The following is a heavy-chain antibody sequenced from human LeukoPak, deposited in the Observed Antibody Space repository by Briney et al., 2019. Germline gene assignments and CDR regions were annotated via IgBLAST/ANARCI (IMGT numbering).Heavy chain of an antibody. V-gene: IGHV3-48*04. Sequence: GGSLRLSCTVSGFTVSSNSMNWVRQAPGKGLEWVSYISSSGNTIYYADSVKGRFTISRDNAKNSLYLQMNSLRAEDTAVYYCARAPSAANVLWFDPWGQGTLVTVSS. CDR2: ISSSGNTI. D-gene: IGHD2-2*01. CDR1: GFTVSSNS. J-gene: IGHJ5*02. CDR3: ARAPSAANVLWFDP.